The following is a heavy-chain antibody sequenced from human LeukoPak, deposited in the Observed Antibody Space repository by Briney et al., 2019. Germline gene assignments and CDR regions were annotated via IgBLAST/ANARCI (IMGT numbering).Heavy chain of an antibody. V-gene: IGHV3-30-3*01. D-gene: IGHD3-10*01. CDR2: ISYDGSNK. CDR3: ARTAYYGSGSYYDLQH. CDR1: GFTFSTYW. Sequence: GGSLRLSCAASGFTFSTYWMHWVRQAPGKGLEWVAVISYDGSNKYYADSVKGRFTISRDNSKNTLYLQMNSLRAEDTAVYYCARTAYYGSGSYYDLQHWGQGTLVTVSS. J-gene: IGHJ1*01.